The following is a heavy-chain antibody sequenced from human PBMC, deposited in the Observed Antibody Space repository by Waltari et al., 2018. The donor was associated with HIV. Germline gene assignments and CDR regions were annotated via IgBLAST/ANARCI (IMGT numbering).Heavy chain of an antibody. CDR2: IYTSGST. CDR3: ARGTYYYDSSGHDAFDI. J-gene: IGHJ3*02. V-gene: IGHV4-4*07. Sequence: VQLQEYGPGLVKPSATLSLTCTVSGGPIGSYYWSWIRQPPGKGLEWIGRIYTSGSTNYNPSLKSRVTMSVDTSKNQFSLKLSSVTAADTAVYYCARGTYYYDSSGHDAFDIWGQGTMVTVSS. D-gene: IGHD3-22*01. CDR1: GGPIGSYY.